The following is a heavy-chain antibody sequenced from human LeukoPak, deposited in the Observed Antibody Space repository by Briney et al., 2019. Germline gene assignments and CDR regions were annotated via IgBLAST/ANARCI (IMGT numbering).Heavy chain of an antibody. D-gene: IGHD3-22*01. CDR3: AASSGYYSVFDY. CDR1: GGSISSYY. J-gene: IGHJ4*02. Sequence: SETLSLTCTVSGGSISSYYWSWIRQPPGKGLEWIGYIYYSGSTNYNPSLKSRVTISVDTSKNQFSLRLSSVTAADTAVYYCAASSGYYSVFDYWGQGTLVTVSS. V-gene: IGHV4-59*01. CDR2: IYYSGST.